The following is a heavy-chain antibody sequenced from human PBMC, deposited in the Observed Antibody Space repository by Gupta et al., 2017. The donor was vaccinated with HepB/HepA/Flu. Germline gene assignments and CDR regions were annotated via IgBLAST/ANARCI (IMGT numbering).Heavy chain of an antibody. Sequence: EVQLLESGGDLVQPGGSLRLSCAAFGFSFSSYAMSWVRQAPGKGPEWVSEISGSVGNTYYADSVKGRFSISRDNSKSTLYLQMNSLKVEDTAVYYCAKDLTGTYGDYFDYWGQGTPVAVSA. CDR1: GFSFSSYA. V-gene: IGHV3-23*01. D-gene: IGHD1-20*01. CDR2: ISGSVGNT. J-gene: IGHJ4*02. CDR3: AKDLTGTYGDYFDY.